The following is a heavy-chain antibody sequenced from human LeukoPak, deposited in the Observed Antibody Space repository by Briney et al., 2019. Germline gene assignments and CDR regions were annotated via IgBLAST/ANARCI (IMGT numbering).Heavy chain of an antibody. CDR1: GYTFTGYY. D-gene: IGHD3-10*01. CDR3: ARGGITMVDDAFDI. V-gene: IGHV1-8*02. Sequence: ASVKVSCKASGYTFTGYYMHWVRQATGQGLEWMGWMNPNSGNTGYAQKFQGRVTMTRNTSISTAYMELSSLRSEDTAVYHCARGGITMVDDAFDIWGQGTMVTVSS. J-gene: IGHJ3*02. CDR2: MNPNSGNT.